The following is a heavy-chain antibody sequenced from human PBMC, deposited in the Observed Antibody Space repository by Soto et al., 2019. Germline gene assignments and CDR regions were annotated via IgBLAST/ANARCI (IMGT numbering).Heavy chain of an antibody. CDR2: IVVGSGNT. J-gene: IGHJ3*02. CDR1: GFTFTSSA. D-gene: IGHD3-22*01. Sequence: SVKVSCKASGFTFTSSAMQWVRQARGRRLEWIGWIVVGSGNTNYAQKFQERVTITRDMSTSTAYMELSSLRSEDTAVYYCAAVDSSGYPHAFDIWGQGTMVTVSS. V-gene: IGHV1-58*02. CDR3: AAVDSSGYPHAFDI.